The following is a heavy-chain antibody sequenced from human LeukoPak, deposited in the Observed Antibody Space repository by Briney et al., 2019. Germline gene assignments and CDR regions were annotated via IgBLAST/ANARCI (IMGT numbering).Heavy chain of an antibody. CDR1: GFTLSSYG. D-gene: IGHD2-2*01. CDR3: AKDRAPYCSSTSCYFPDY. CDR2: IWYDGSNK. Sequence: GRSLRLSCAASGFTLSSYGMHWVRQAPGKGLEWVAVIWYDGSNKYYADSVKGRFTISRDNSKNTLYLQMNSLRAEDTAVYYCAKDRAPYCSSTSCYFPDYWGQGTLVTVSS. J-gene: IGHJ4*02. V-gene: IGHV3-33*06.